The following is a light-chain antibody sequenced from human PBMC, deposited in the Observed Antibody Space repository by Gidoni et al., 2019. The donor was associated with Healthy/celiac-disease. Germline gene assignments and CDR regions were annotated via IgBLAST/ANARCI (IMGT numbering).Light chain of an antibody. CDR2: GAS. CDR1: QSVLYSSNNKND. Sequence: DIVMTQSPDSLAVSLGARATINCKSSQSVLYSSNNKNDLAWYQQKPGQPPKPLIYGASTRESGVPDRFSGSGSGKDFTLTISSLQAEDVAVYYCQQYYSTPWTFGQGTKVEIK. V-gene: IGKV4-1*01. CDR3: QQYYSTPWT. J-gene: IGKJ1*01.